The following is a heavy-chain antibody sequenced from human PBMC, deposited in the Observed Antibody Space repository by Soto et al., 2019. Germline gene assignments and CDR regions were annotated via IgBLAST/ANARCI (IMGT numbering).Heavy chain of an antibody. J-gene: IGHJ3*02. Sequence: PGGSLRLSCAASGFTVNGKKYITWVRQAPGKGLEWVSALYIADGTFYADSVKGRFTVSIDSSKNTVYLQMNNLSPEDTAVYYCATWLLREHAGDIWGLGTMGTVSS. CDR1: GFTVNGKKY. D-gene: IGHD2-15*01. CDR2: LYIADGT. V-gene: IGHV3-53*01. CDR3: ATWLLREHAGDI.